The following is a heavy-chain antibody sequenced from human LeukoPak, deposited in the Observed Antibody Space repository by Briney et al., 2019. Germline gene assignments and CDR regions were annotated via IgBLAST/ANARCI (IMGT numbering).Heavy chain of an antibody. CDR1: GFTFSRSE. V-gene: IGHV4-34*01. J-gene: IGHJ4*02. CDR2: INHSGST. Sequence: PGGSLRLSCAASGFTFSRSEMNWVRQPPGKGLEWIGEINHSGSTNYNPSLKSRVTISVDTSKNQFSLKLSSVTAADTAVYYCARVPAGLLGFDYWGQGTLVTVSS. D-gene: IGHD6-19*01. CDR3: ARVPAGLLGFDY.